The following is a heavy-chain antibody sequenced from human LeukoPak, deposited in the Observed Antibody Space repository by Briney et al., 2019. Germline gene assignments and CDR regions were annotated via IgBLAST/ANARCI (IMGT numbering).Heavy chain of an antibody. D-gene: IGHD3-3*01. CDR2: ISGSGGST. CDR3: AKAVYYDFWSGYYSFDY. CDR1: GFTFSSYA. V-gene: IGHV3-23*01. Sequence: GGSLRLSCAASGFTFSSYAMSWVRQAPGKGLEWVSAISGSGGSTYYADSVKGRFTISRDNSKNTLYLQMNSLRAEDTAVYYCAKAVYYDFWSGYYSFDYWGQGTLVTVSS. J-gene: IGHJ4*02.